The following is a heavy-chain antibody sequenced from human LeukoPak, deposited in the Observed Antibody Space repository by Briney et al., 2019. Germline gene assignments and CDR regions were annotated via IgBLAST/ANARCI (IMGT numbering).Heavy chain of an antibody. CDR2: IYYSGST. V-gene: IGHV4-59*01. J-gene: IGHJ4*02. Sequence: SETLSLTCTVSGGSISSYYWSWIRQPPGKGLEWIGYIYYSGSTNYNPSLKSRVTISVDTSKNQFCLKLSSVTAADTAVYYCARLNAYSGGWYVDYWGQGTLVTVSS. CDR3: ARLNAYSGGWYVDY. D-gene: IGHD6-19*01. CDR1: GGSISSYY.